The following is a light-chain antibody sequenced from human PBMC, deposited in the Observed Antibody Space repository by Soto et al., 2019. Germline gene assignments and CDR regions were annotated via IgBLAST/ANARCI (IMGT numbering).Light chain of an antibody. V-gene: IGLV2-14*03. CDR1: SSDVGDYDY. Sequence: QSALTQPASVSGSPGQSITISCTGTSSDVGDYDYVSWYQQHPGKAPKLMIHDVSDRPSGVSNRFSGSKSGNTASLTISGLQAEDEADYYCSSYSSSSTPVLFGGGTQLTVL. CDR3: SSYSSSSTPVL. CDR2: DVS. J-gene: IGLJ2*01.